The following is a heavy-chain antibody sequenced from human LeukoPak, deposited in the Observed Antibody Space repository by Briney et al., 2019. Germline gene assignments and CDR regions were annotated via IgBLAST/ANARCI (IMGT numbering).Heavy chain of an antibody. CDR3: ARGDGYTGGPGY. CDR2: IYHSGST. V-gene: IGHV4-38-2*02. D-gene: IGHD5-24*01. J-gene: IGHJ4*02. Sequence: SETLSLTCTVSGYSISSGYYWGWIRQPPGKGLEWIGSIYHSGSTYYNPSLKSRVTISVDTSKNQFSLKLSSVTAADTAVYYCARGDGYTGGPGYWGQGTLVTVSS. CDR1: GYSISSGYY.